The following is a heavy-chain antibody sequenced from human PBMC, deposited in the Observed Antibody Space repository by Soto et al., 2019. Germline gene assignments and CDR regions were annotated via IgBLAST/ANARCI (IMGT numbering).Heavy chain of an antibody. CDR1: GASTVSHYH. J-gene: IGHJ4*02. V-gene: IGHV4-31*02. CDR3: ALALGPTTGLDY. CDR2: IFNSGTT. D-gene: IGHD1-26*01. Sequence: QVQLQESGPGLVKPSQTLSITCSVSGASTVSHYHWNWIRQPPGKGLEWMGYIFNSGTTFYSPSLTSRLSISMDTSGNHFSLELGSVTVADTAVYYSALALGPTTGLDYWGQGTLVTVSS.